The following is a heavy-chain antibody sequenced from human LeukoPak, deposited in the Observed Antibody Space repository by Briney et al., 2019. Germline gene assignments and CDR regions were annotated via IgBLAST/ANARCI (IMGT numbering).Heavy chain of an antibody. V-gene: IGHV3-23*01. CDR2: ITGSGGDA. CDR3: AKGLKGCSGSSCYYFFDF. Sequence: WGSLRLSCAASGFTFSNYAMNWVRQAPGKGLEWVSSITGSGGDAYYADSVKGRFTISRDNSKNTLDLQMNSLRAEDTAVYYCAKGLKGCSGSSCYYFFDFWGQGALITVSS. J-gene: IGHJ4*02. D-gene: IGHD2-15*01. CDR1: GFTFSNYA.